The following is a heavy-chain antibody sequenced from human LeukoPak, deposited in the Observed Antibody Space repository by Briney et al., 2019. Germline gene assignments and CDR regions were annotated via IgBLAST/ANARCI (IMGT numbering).Heavy chain of an antibody. CDR2: IWYDGSNK. CDR1: GFTFRNYG. D-gene: IGHD6-19*01. V-gene: IGHV3-30*02. CDR3: ATLRSDSSGWYYFDY. J-gene: IGHJ4*02. Sequence: GGSLRLSCPASGFTFRNYGMHWVRQAPGKGLEWVALIWYDGSNKYYTDSVKGRFTISRDNSKNMLYLQMNSLRTEDTAVYYCATLRSDSSGWYYFDYWGQGTLVTVSS.